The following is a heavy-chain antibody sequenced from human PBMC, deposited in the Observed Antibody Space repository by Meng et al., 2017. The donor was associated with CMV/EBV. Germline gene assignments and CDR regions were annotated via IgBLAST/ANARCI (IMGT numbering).Heavy chain of an antibody. CDR3: ARGGRYYYDSSGYCDY. J-gene: IGHJ4*02. V-gene: IGHV1-18*01. Sequence: VPLGESGAWVEKPGASVKVSCKASVSTLTSYCISWVRQAPGHGLEWMGWISAYNGNTNYAQKLQGRVTMTTDTSTSTAYMELRSLRSDDTAVYYCARGGRYYYDSSGYCDYWGQGTLVTVSS. CDR2: ISAYNGNT. D-gene: IGHD3-22*01. CDR1: VSTLTSYC.